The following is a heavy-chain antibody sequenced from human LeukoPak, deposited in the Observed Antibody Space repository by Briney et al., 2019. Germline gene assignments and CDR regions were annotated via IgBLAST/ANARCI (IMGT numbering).Heavy chain of an antibody. J-gene: IGHJ3*02. CDR1: GYTFTGYY. Sequence: ASVKVSCKASGYTFTGYYMHWVRQAPGQGLEWMGWINPNSGGTNYAQKFQGRVTMTRDTSIGTAYMELSRLRSDDTAVYYCARAPQRALGAFDIWGQGTMVTVSS. CDR3: ARAPQRALGAFDI. CDR2: INPNSGGT. V-gene: IGHV1-2*02.